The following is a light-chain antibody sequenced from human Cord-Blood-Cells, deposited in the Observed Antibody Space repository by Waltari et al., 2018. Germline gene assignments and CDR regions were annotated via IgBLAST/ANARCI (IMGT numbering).Light chain of an antibody. CDR3: SSYAGSNNFV. CDR1: SSDVGGYNY. J-gene: IGLJ1*01. Sequence: QSALTQPPSASGSPGQSVTISCTGTSSDVGGYNYVSWYQQHPGKAPKLMIYEVSKRPSGVPVRFSGSKSGNTAPPTVSGLQAEDEADYYCSSYAGSNNFVFGTGTKVTVL. V-gene: IGLV2-8*01. CDR2: EVS.